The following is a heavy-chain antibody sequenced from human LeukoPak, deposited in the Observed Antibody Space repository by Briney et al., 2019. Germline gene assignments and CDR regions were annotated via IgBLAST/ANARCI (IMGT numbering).Heavy chain of an antibody. CDR1: GFTFSSYW. CDR2: INSDGSTT. J-gene: IGHJ5*02. CDR3: ARSGASGNWFDP. V-gene: IGHV3-74*01. D-gene: IGHD1-26*01. Sequence: PGGSLRLSCAASGFTFSSYWMLWVRQPPGKGLVWVSRINSDGSTTNYADSVKGRFTISRDNAKNTVYMQMNSLRPEDTAVYYCARSGASGNWFDPWGQGTLVTVSS.